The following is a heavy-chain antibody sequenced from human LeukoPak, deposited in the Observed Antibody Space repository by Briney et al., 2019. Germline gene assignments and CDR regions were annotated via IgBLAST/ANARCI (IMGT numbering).Heavy chain of an antibody. CDR3: AREESPTPRRSYFQH. V-gene: IGHV4-4*07. J-gene: IGHJ1*01. Sequence: SETLSLTCTVSGGSISSYYWSWIRQPPGKGLEWIGRIYTSGSTNYNPSLKSRVTMSVDTSKNQFSLKLSSVTAADTAVYYCAREESPTPRRSYFQHWGQGTLVTVSS. CDR2: IYTSGST. CDR1: GGSISSYY.